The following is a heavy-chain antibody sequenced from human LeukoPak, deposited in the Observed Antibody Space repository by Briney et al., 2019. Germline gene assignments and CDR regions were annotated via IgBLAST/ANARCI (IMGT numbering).Heavy chain of an antibody. J-gene: IGHJ3*02. CDR3: ARVYGSGYDFRGAFDI. CDR2: IYYSGST. CDR1: GGSFSGYY. Sequence: SETLSLTCAVYGGSFSGYYWSWIRQPPGKGLEWIGYIYYSGSTNYNPSLKSRVTISVDTSKNQFSLKLSSVTAADTAVYYCARVYGSGYDFRGAFDIWGQGTMVTVSS. D-gene: IGHD5-12*01. V-gene: IGHV4-59*01.